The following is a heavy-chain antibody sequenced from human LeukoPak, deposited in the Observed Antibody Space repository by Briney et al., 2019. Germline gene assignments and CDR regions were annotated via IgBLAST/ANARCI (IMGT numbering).Heavy chain of an antibody. D-gene: IGHD1-26*01. Sequence: GGSLRLSCAASGLTFSNAWMSWVRQAPGKGLEWVGRIKSKTDGGTTDYAAPVKGRFTISRDDSKNTLYLQMNSLKTEDTAAYYCTTDWSPPYSGSYGLPLAYWGQGTLVTVSS. J-gene: IGHJ4*02. CDR1: GLTFSNAW. V-gene: IGHV3-15*01. CDR2: IKSKTDGGTT. CDR3: TTDWSPPYSGSYGLPLAY.